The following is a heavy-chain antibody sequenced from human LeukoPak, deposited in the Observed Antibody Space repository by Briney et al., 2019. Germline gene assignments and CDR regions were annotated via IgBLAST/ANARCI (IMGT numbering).Heavy chain of an antibody. CDR1: GFTVSGNY. V-gene: IGHV3-66*01. CDR2: IYSGETT. CDR3: ARGYSSSSFFDY. D-gene: IGHD6-6*01. Sequence: PGGSLRLSCAASGFTVSGNYISWVRQSPGKGLEWVSAIYSGETTYYADSVKGRFTLSRDNFKNTVYLQMNSLRAEDTAVYYCARGYSSSSFFDYWGQGTLVTVSS. J-gene: IGHJ4*02.